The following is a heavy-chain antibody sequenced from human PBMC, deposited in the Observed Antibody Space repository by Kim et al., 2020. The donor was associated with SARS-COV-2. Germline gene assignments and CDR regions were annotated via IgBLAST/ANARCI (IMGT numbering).Heavy chain of an antibody. D-gene: IGHD6-25*01. CDR3: ARGARLYYYYYGMDV. J-gene: IGHJ6*02. Sequence: VPVKSRITINPDTSKNQFSLQLNSVPPEDTAVYYCARGARLYYYYYGMDVWGQGTTVTVSS. V-gene: IGHV6-1*01.